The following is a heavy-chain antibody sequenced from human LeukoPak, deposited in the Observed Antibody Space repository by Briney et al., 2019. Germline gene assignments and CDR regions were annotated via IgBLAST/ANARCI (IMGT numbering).Heavy chain of an antibody. Sequence: PGGSLRSSFAASGVSVSSKYMSWVRQPAGKGLEWGSVIYSGGPTFCGYHLQSLLPIPRENSKNTLYLQMNSLRPDDTAVYYCTKLKGWYGVGYFDYWGPG. V-gene: IGHV3-53*03. D-gene: IGHD6-19*01. CDR1: GVSVSSKY. CDR2: IYSGGPT. CDR3: TKLKGWYGVGYFDY. J-gene: IGHJ4*02.